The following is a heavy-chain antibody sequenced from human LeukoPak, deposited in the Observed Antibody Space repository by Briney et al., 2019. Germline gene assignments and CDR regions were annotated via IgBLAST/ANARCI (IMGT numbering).Heavy chain of an antibody. J-gene: IGHJ6*02. CDR2: MNPNSGNT. Sequence: ASVKVSCKASGGTFSSYAISWVRQATGQGLEWMGWMNPNSGNTGYAQKFQGRVTMTRNTSISTAYMELSSLRSEDTAVYYCARDTKSGYGMDVWGQGTTVTVSS. V-gene: IGHV1-8*02. D-gene: IGHD2-8*01. CDR3: ARDTKSGYGMDV. CDR1: GGTFSSYA.